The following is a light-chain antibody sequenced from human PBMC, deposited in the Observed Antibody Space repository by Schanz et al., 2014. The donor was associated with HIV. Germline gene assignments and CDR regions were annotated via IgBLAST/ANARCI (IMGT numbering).Light chain of an antibody. CDR2: GAS. CDR3: QQYSNAPYT. Sequence: EIVLTQSPATLSVSPGERATLSCRASQSVSSSYFAWYQQKPGQAPRLLIYGASSRATGVPGRFSGSGSGTDFTLTISSLEPEDFAVYYCQQYSNAPYTFGQGTRLEIK. CDR1: QSVSSSY. V-gene: IGKV3-20*01. J-gene: IGKJ2*01.